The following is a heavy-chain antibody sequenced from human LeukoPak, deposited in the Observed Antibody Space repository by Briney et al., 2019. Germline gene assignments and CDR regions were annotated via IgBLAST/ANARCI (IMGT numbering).Heavy chain of an antibody. CDR1: GFTFSDYA. J-gene: IGHJ3*02. V-gene: IGHV3-21*01. D-gene: IGHD3-3*01. CDR3: AREGASGYYFRGSFDI. Sequence: KAGGSLRLSCRGTGFTFSDYAMNWVRQAPGKGLEWVSSISSGGNHKNYADSMEGRVAIFRDNARNSLSLQINSLRAEDTALYYCAREGASGYYFRGSFDIWGQGTMVTVSS. CDR2: ISSGGNHK.